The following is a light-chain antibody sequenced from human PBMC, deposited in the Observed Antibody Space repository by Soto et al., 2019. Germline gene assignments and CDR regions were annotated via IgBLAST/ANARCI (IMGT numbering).Light chain of an antibody. CDR2: GAS. CDR1: ESVSRN. V-gene: IGKV3-20*01. Sequence: VMMSYPATMSVSPREVAILSCRASESVSRNLAWYQQKPGQAPRLLIYGASNRATGIPDRFSGSGSGTDFTLTISRLEPEDFAVYYCQQYGSSGTFGQGTKVDIK. CDR3: QQYGSSGT. J-gene: IGKJ1*01.